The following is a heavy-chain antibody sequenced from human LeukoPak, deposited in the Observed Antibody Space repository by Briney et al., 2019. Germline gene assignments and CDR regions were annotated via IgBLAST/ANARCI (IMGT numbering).Heavy chain of an antibody. J-gene: IGHJ4*02. CDR1: GGSISSYY. CDR2: IYYSGST. CDR3: ARKANYMAEFDY. D-gene: IGHD1-7*01. V-gene: IGHV4-59*01. Sequence: TSEPLSLTCTVSGGSISSYYWSWIRQPPGKGLEWIGYIYYSGSTNYNPSLKSRVTISVDTSKNQFSLKLSSVTAADTAVYYCARKANYMAEFDYWGQGTLVTVSS.